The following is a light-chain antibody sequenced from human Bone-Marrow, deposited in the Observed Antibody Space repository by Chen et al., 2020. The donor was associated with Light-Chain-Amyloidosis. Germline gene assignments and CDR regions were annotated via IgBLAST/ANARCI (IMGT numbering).Light chain of an antibody. CDR1: DLPTKY. Sequence: SYELTQPPSVSVSPGQTPRITCSGDDLPTKYAYWYQQKPGQAPVLVIHRDTERPSWISDRFSGSSSGTTATLTISGVQAEDEADYHCQSADSSGTYEVIFGGGTKLTVL. J-gene: IGLJ2*01. CDR3: QSADSSGTYEVI. V-gene: IGLV3-25*03. CDR2: RDT.